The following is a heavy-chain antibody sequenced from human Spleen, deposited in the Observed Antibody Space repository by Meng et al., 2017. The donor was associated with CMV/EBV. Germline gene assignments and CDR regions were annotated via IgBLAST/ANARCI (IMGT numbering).Heavy chain of an antibody. D-gene: IGHD6-13*01. Sequence: SGFTFSSYWMHWVRQAPGKGLVWVSRINSDGSSTSYADSVKGRFTISRDNAKNTLYLQMNSLRAEDTAVYYCARDPSAAAGTFNDYWGQGTLVTVSS. CDR1: GFTFSSYW. V-gene: IGHV3-74*01. J-gene: IGHJ4*02. CDR2: INSDGSST. CDR3: ARDPSAAAGTFNDY.